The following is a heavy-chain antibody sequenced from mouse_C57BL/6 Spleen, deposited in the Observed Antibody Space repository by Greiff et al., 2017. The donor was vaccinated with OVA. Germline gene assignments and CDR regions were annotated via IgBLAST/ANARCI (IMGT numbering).Heavy chain of an antibody. CDR2: INPSNGGT. J-gene: IGHJ2*01. V-gene: IGHV1-53*01. CDR1: GYTFTSYW. D-gene: IGHD1-1*01. Sequence: VQLQQSGTELVKPGASVKLSCKASGYTFTSYWMHWVKQRPGQGLEWIGNINPSNGGTNYNEKFKSKATLTVDKSSSTAYMQLSSLTSEDSAVYYCARSPPPTVVATGPFDYWGQGTTLTVSS. CDR3: ARSPPPTVVATGPFDY.